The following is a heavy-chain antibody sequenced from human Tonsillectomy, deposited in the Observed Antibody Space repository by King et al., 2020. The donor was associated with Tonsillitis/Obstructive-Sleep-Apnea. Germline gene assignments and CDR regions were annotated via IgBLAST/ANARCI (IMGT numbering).Heavy chain of an antibody. V-gene: IGHV2-70*04. CDR2: IDWDVDK. CDR1: GISLSSSGLC. J-gene: IGHJ4*02. D-gene: IGHD1-1*01. Sequence: VTLKESGPALVKPTQTLTLTCTFSGISLSSSGLCVPWIRQPPGKALEWLARIDWDVDKFYSTSLKTRLTISKDTSKNQVVLTMTNMDPGDTATYYCARIRHRNDDFEGDYWGQGTLVTVSA. CDR3: ARIRHRNDDFEGDY.